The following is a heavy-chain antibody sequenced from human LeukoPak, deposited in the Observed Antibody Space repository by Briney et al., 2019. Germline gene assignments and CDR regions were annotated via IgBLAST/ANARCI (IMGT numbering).Heavy chain of an antibody. Sequence: NPSETLSLTCTVSGGSISSSSYYWGWIRQPPGKGLEWIGSIYYSGSTYYNPCLKSRVTISVDTSKNQFSLKLSSVTAADTAVYYCASMYGDYAYWGQGTLVTVSS. J-gene: IGHJ4*02. CDR3: ASMYGDYAY. CDR1: GGSISSSSYY. D-gene: IGHD4-17*01. V-gene: IGHV4-39*01. CDR2: IYYSGST.